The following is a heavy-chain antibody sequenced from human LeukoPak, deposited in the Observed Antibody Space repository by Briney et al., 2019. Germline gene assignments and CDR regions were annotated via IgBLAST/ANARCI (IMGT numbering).Heavy chain of an antibody. CDR3: AKDRGLPFPFDY. Sequence: PGGSLRLSCAASGFTFSSYAMSWVREAPGKGLEWVSAISGSGVSTYYADSVKGRFTISRDNSKNTLYLQMNSLRAEDTAVYYCAKDRGLPFPFDYWGQGTLVTVSS. CDR1: GFTFSSYA. CDR2: ISGSGVST. V-gene: IGHV3-23*01. D-gene: IGHD4-11*01. J-gene: IGHJ4*02.